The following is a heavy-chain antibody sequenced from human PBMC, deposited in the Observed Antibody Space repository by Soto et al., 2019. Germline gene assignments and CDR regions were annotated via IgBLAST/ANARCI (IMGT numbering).Heavy chain of an antibody. J-gene: IGHJ4*02. D-gene: IGHD3-10*01. V-gene: IGHV3-23*01. CDR3: AKGITMVRGVDY. CDR1: GFTFSSYA. CDR2: ISGSGGST. Sequence: EVQLLESGGGLVQPGGSLRLSCAASGFTFSSYAMSWVRQAPGKGLEWVSAISGSGGSTYYADSVKGRFTISRDNSKNTLYLQMNSLRAEDTAAYYCAKGITMVRGVDYWGQGTLVTVSS.